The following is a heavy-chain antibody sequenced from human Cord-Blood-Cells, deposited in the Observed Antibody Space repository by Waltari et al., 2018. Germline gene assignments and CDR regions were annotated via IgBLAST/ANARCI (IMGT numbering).Heavy chain of an antibody. CDR1: GGSFSGYY. J-gene: IGHJ5*02. V-gene: IGHV4-34*01. Sequence: QVQLQQWGAGLLKPSETLSLTCAVYGGSFSGYYWSWIRQPPGKGLEWSGEINHRGRNNVNPSLKRRCTISVATSKNQFSLKLSSVTAADTAVYYCASYDSSGYWFDPWGQGTLVTVSS. CDR2: INHRGRN. D-gene: IGHD3-22*01. CDR3: ASYDSSGYWFDP.